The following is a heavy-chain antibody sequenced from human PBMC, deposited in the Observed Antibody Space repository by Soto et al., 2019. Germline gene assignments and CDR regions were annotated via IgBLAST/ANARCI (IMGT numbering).Heavy chain of an antibody. CDR2: IDPSDSQT. CDR3: ARQIYDSDTGPNFQYYFDS. V-gene: IGHV5-10-1*01. D-gene: IGHD3-22*01. J-gene: IGHJ4*02. Sequence: GESLKISCKGSGYSFAGYWITWVRQKPGKGLEWMGRIDPSDSQTYYSPSFRGHVTISATKSITSVFLQWSSLRASDTAMYYCARQIYDSDTGPNFQYYFDSWGQGTPVTVSS. CDR1: GYSFAGYW.